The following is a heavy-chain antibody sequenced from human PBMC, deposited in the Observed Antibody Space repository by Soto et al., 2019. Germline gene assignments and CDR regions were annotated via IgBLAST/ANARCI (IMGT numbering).Heavy chain of an antibody. CDR1: GFTFSSYG. V-gene: IGHV3-30*18. Sequence: QVQLAESGGGVVQPGRSLRLSCAASGFTFSSYGMHWVRQAPSKGLEWVAVISYDGSNKYYADSVKGRFTISRDNSKNTLYLQMNSLRAEDTAVYYCAKWEVTAGDYWGQGTLVTVSS. CDR3: AKWEVTAGDY. J-gene: IGHJ4*02. D-gene: IGHD2-2*01. CDR2: ISYDGSNK.